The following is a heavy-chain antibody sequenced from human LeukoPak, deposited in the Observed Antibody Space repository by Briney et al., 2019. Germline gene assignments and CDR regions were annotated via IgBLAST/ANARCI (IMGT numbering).Heavy chain of an antibody. J-gene: IGHJ4*02. D-gene: IGHD1-26*01. CDR2: IYYSGST. CDR1: GASITSHY. Sequence: SETQSLTCTVSGASITSHYWSWIRQPPGKGLEWIGYIYYSGSTTYKPSLKSRVTISVDTSKNQFSLKLSSVTAADTAVYYCARLSIVGATNFDYWGQGTLVTVSS. V-gene: IGHV4-59*08. CDR3: ARLSIVGATNFDY.